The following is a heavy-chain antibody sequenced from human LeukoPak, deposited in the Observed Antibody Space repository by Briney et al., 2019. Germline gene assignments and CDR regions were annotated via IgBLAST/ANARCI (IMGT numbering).Heavy chain of an antibody. J-gene: IGHJ2*01. D-gene: IGHD3-22*01. CDR1: GGSISSYY. CDR2: IYYSGST. Sequence: SETLSLTCTVSGGSISSYYWSWIRQPQGKGLEWIGYIYYSGSTNYNPSLKSRVTISVDTSKNQFSLKLSSVTAADTAVYYCARLWYYYDSSGYSVRYFDLWGRGTLVTVSS. V-gene: IGHV4-59*01. CDR3: ARLWYYYDSSGYSVRYFDL.